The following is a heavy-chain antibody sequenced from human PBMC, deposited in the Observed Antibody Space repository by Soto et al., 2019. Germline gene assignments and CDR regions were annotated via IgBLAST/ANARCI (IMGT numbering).Heavy chain of an antibody. CDR1: GGSISSGDYY. J-gene: IGHJ4*02. Sequence: SETLSLTCTVSGGSISSGDYYWSWIRQPPGKGLEWIGYIYYSGSTYYNPSLKSRVTISVDTSKNQFSLKLSSVTAADTAVYYCARNTFFIAVANEDPYFDYWGQGTLVTVSS. D-gene: IGHD6-19*01. V-gene: IGHV4-30-4*01. CDR3: ARNTFFIAVANEDPYFDY. CDR2: IYYSGST.